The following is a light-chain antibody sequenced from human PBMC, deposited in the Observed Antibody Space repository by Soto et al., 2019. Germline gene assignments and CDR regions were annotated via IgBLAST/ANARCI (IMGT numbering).Light chain of an antibody. Sequence: DIQMTQSPSSLSASVGDRVTITCRASQSINRYLTWYQQKPGKAPKLLIYATSSLQSGVPSRFSGSGSSTDFTLTISSLQLEDFATYYFQQSYSTPFTFGPGTKVDIK. V-gene: IGKV1-39*01. CDR1: QSINRY. CDR2: ATS. CDR3: QQSYSTPFT. J-gene: IGKJ3*01.